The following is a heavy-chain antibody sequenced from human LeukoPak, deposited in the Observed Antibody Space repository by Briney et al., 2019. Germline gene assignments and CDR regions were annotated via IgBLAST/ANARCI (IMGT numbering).Heavy chain of an antibody. V-gene: IGHV4-59*01. D-gene: IGHD1-1*01. CDR3: ARGRAGIDR. J-gene: IGHJ5*02. CDR2: INYSENMDRDNT. Sequence: SETLSLTFTVSGCSLSSYYWSWIRQPPRKGLEWIGYINYSENMDRDNTNYRPSLRSRVTMSLDMSKNHCFLNLTSVTAADSAVYYCARGRAGIDRWGRGTLVIVS. CDR1: GCSLSSYY.